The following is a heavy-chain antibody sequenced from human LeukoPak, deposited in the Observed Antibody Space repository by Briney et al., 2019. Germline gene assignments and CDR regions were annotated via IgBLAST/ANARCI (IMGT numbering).Heavy chain of an antibody. CDR2: IYYSGST. V-gene: IGHV4-59*01. Sequence: PSETLSLTCTVSGVSISSYHWSWIRQSPGKGLEWIGYIYYSGSTNYNPSLRSRVTISVDTSKNQFSLKLSSVTAADTAVYYCARGTYGDSWGQGTLVTVSS. D-gene: IGHD1-26*01. CDR1: GVSISSYH. CDR3: ARGTYGDS. J-gene: IGHJ4*02.